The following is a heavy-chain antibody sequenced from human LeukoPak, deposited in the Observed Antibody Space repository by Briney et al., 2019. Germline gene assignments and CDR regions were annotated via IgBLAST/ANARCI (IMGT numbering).Heavy chain of an antibody. CDR1: GYTFTSYG. V-gene: IGHV1-18*01. D-gene: IGHD3-22*01. CDR3: ARRRARVYDSSGYPDY. Sequence: ASVKVSCKASGYTFTSYGISWVRQAPGQGLEWMGWISAYNGNTNYAQKLQGRVTMTTDTSTSTAYMELRSLRSDDTAVYYCARRRARVYDSSGYPDYWGQGTLVTVSS. CDR2: ISAYNGNT. J-gene: IGHJ4*02.